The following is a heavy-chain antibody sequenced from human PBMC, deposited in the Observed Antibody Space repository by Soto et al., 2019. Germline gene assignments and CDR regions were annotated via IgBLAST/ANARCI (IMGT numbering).Heavy chain of an antibody. V-gene: IGHV1-3*05. Sequence: QVQLVQSGAEEKKPGASWEVSCKAFGYTFTGYALHWLRQAPGQRLEWMGWFNAGNVNTKYSQKFQGRVTITRDTSESTAYMELSSLRSEDTAVYYCARAVAVPADFDYWGQGTLVTVSS. CDR2: FNAGNVNT. D-gene: IGHD6-19*01. J-gene: IGHJ4*02. CDR1: GYTFTGYA. CDR3: ARAVAVPADFDY.